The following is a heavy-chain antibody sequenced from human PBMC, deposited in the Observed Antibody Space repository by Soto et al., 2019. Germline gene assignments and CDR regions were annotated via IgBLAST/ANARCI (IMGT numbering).Heavy chain of an antibody. D-gene: IGHD3-22*01. V-gene: IGHV4-30-2*01. CDR2: IYLRGTT. CDR1: GGSISSGGFS. CDR3: ARAPRHYYDSGGQTSYFDY. Sequence: SETLSLTCAVSGGSISSGGFSWNWIRQLPGKGLEWIGYIYLRGTTYYNPSLKSRVTISSDRSKNHFSLKLNSLTAADTAVYYCARAPRHYYDSGGQTSYFDYWGQGALVTVSS. J-gene: IGHJ4*02.